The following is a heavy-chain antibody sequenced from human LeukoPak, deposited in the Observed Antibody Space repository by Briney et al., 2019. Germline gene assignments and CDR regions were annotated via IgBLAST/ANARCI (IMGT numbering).Heavy chain of an antibody. Sequence: GGSLRLSCAASGFSFGSYWMNWVRQAPGKGLEWVANIKEDGSEKYYVDSVRGRFTIPRDKAKSSLYLQMNSLRADDTAVYYCARAYSNIWYNCFDPWGQGTLVTVSS. CDR1: GFSFGSYW. CDR2: IKEDGSEK. V-gene: IGHV3-7*04. J-gene: IGHJ5*02. D-gene: IGHD6-13*01. CDR3: ARAYSNIWYNCFDP.